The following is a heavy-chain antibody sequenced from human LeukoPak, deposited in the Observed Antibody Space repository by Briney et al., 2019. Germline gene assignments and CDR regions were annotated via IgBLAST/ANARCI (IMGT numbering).Heavy chain of an antibody. J-gene: IGHJ4*02. D-gene: IGHD3-16*02. CDR3: ARSNIMITFGEVIVEDYFDY. V-gene: IGHV4-34*01. CDR1: GGSFSGYY. Sequence: PSETLSLTCAVYGGSFSGYYWGWIRQPPGKGLEWIGEINHSGSTNYNPSLKSRVTISVDTSKNQFSLKLSSVTAADTAVYYCARSNIMITFGEVIVEDYFDYWGQGTLVTVSS. CDR2: INHSGST.